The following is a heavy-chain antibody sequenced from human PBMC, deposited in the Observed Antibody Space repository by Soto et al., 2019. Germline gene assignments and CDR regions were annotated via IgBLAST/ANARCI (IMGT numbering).Heavy chain of an antibody. CDR1: RFSLSTAGKS. V-gene: IGHV2-5*02. CDR2: IYWDDDK. J-gene: IGHJ4*02. Sequence: QITLKESGPTLVKPTQTLTLTCTFSRFSLSTAGKSVAWIRQPPGKALEWLSVIYWDDDKRYSPSLKSRLTIAKDTSKNQVVLKMTNMDPLDTGTYYCAHSRGDGDYFPYWGQGTLVSVSS. D-gene: IGHD3-16*01. CDR3: AHSRGDGDYFPY.